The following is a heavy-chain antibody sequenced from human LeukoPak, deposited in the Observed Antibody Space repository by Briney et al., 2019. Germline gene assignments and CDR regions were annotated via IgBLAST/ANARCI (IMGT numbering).Heavy chain of an antibody. CDR1: GGSISSGDYY. CDR3: ARESHYYDSSGYSSWMFDY. D-gene: IGHD3-22*01. V-gene: IGHV4-30-4*08. Sequence: SETLSLTCTVSGGSISSGDYYWSWIRQPPGKGLEWIGYIYYSGSTYYNPSLKSQVTISVGTSKNQFSLKLSSVTAADTAVYYCARESHYYDSSGYSSWMFDYWGQGILVTVSS. CDR2: IYYSGST. J-gene: IGHJ4*02.